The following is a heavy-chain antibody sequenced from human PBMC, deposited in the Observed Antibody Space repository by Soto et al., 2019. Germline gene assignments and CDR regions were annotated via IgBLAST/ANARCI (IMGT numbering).Heavy chain of an antibody. J-gene: IGHJ6*04. CDR2: IREGGGAK. Sequence: GGSLRLSCAASGFTFSDYWMSWVRQAPGKGLEWVASIREGGGAKFYVDSVKGRFTISRDNAKNSLDLQMNSLRAEDTAVYYCARTGYLDVWGKGTTVTVSS. D-gene: IGHD2-15*01. V-gene: IGHV3-7*01. CDR1: GFTFSDYW. CDR3: ARTGYLDV.